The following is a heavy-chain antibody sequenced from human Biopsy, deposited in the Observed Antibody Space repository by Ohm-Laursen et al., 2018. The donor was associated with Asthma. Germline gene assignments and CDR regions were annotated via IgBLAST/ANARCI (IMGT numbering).Heavy chain of an antibody. J-gene: IGHJ3*02. CDR3: ARTYYDFLTGQVNDAFAM. CDR1: GYTFISYA. V-gene: IGHV1-3*01. Sequence: ASVKVSCKASGYTFISYAIHWVRQAPGQRLEWMGLINAGNGNTKYSQKFQGRVTITRDTSASTAYMELSSLRSEDTAVYYWARTYYDFLTGQVNDAFAMWGQGTMVTVSS. CDR2: INAGNGNT. D-gene: IGHD3-9*01.